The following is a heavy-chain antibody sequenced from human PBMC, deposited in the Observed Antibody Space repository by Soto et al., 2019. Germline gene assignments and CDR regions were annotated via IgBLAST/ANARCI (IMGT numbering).Heavy chain of an antibody. J-gene: IGHJ6*02. CDR1: GGTFSRSG. CDR2: IVPSVDTT. CDR3: EICPQPPDTADPYAVDV. V-gene: IGHV1-69*11. D-gene: IGHD5-18*01. Sequence: QVQLVQSVTDVKKPGASVKVSCKASGGTFSRSGFHWVRQAPGQGLEWMGMIVPSVDTTNYAQKFQASITICADQFAGTVFMEFRSLRSEDTDVYYCEICPQPPDTADPYAVDVWGQWTRVIVSS.